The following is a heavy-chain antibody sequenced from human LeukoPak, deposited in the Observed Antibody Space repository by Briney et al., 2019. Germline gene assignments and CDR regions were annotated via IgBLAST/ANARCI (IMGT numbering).Heavy chain of an antibody. CDR3: ARDPVGGYYFDY. Sequence: GGSLRLSCAASGFTFSSYGMSWVRQAPGKGLEWVSVIYSGGSTYYADSVKGRFTISRDNSKNTLYLQMNSLRAEDTAVYYCARDPVGGYYFDYWGQGTLVTVSS. D-gene: IGHD3-16*01. CDR1: GFTFSSYG. CDR2: IYSGGST. V-gene: IGHV3-66*01. J-gene: IGHJ4*02.